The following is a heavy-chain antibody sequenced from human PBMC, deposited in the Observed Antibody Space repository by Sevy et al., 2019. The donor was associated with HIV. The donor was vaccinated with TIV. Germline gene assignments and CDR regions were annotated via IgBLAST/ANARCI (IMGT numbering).Heavy chain of an antibody. CDR2: INSDGSKT. D-gene: IGHD6-13*01. CDR3: ARDKSASAVDH. V-gene: IGHV3-74*01. J-gene: IGHJ4*02. Sequence: GGSLRLSCAASGFTFSSYWMHWVRQAPGKGLVWVSHINSDGSKTGYADSVKGRFTISRVNAKNTLYLQMNSLRAEDTTVYYCARDKSASAVDHWGQGTLVTVSS. CDR1: GFTFSSYW.